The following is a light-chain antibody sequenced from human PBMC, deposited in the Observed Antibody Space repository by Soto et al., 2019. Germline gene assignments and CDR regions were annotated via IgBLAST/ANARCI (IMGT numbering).Light chain of an antibody. CDR3: QQRDNWPPLFT. Sequence: DIQLTQSPSFLSASVGDRVTITCRASQGISSYLAWYQQKPGKAPKLLIYAASTLQSGVPSRFSGSGSGTDFTLTISSLEPEDFAVYYCQQRDNWPPLFTFGPGTKVDFK. J-gene: IGKJ3*01. V-gene: IGKV1-9*01. CDR2: AAS. CDR1: QGISSY.